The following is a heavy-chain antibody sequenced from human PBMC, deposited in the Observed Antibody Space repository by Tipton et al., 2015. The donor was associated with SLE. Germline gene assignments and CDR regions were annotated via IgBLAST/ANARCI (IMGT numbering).Heavy chain of an antibody. D-gene: IGHD3-22*01. V-gene: IGHV4-34*01. Sequence: TLSLTCAVYVGSFSGYYWSWIPQPPRKGLEWIGEINHSGRTNYNPSLKSWVTISVNTSKNQFSLKLSSVTAADTAVYYFARCSRYDSSGYYYFDYWGQGTLVTVSS. J-gene: IGHJ4*02. CDR1: VGSFSGYY. CDR2: INHSGRT. CDR3: ARCSRYDSSGYYYFDY.